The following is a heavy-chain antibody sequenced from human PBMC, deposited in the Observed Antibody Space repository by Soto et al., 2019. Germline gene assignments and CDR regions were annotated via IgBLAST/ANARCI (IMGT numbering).Heavy chain of an antibody. CDR2: ISGIGHST. V-gene: IGHV3-23*01. J-gene: IGHJ4*02. CDR1: GFTFSSYA. D-gene: IGHD5-12*01. Sequence: LRLSCAASGFTFSSYAMSWVRQAPGKGLEWVSAISGIGHSTYYAASVKGRFTISRDNSKNTLYLQMNSLRAEDTAVYYCAKRIMATIGHFDSWGQGTLVTVSS. CDR3: AKRIMATIGHFDS.